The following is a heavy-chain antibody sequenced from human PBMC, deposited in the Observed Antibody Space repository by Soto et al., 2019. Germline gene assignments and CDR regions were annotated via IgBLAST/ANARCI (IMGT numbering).Heavy chain of an antibody. J-gene: IGHJ3*02. D-gene: IGHD2-15*01. CDR2: ISAYNGNT. CDR1: GYTFTSYG. Sequence: QVQLVQSGAEVKKPGASVKVSCKASGYTFTSYGISWVRQAPGQGLEWMGWISAYNGNTNYAQKLQGRVTMTTDTSTSTAYMELRSLRSDDTAVYYCARDGRCSDGSCYSAAGGAFDIWGQGTMVTVSS. CDR3: ARDGRCSDGSCYSAAGGAFDI. V-gene: IGHV1-18*01.